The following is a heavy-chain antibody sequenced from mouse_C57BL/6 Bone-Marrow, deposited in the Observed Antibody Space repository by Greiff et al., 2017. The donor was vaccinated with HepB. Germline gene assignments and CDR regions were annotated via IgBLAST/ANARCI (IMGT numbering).Heavy chain of an antibody. CDR1: GYTFTNYW. Sequence: QVQLQQSGAELVRPGTSVKMSCKASGYTFTNYWIGWAKQRPGHGLEWIGDIYPGGGYTNYNEKFKGKATLTADKSSSTAYMQFSSLTSEDSAIYYCARYDYDGLFAYWGQGTLVTVSA. J-gene: IGHJ3*01. CDR2: IYPGGGYT. D-gene: IGHD2-4*01. V-gene: IGHV1-63*01. CDR3: ARYDYDGLFAY.